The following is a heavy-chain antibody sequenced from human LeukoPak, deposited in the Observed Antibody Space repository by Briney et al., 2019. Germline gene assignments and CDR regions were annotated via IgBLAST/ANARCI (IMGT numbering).Heavy chain of an antibody. CDR3: AKDRLNGSYVFDY. CDR1: GFTFSSYG. CDR2: IRYDGSNK. J-gene: IGHJ4*02. V-gene: IGHV3-30*02. D-gene: IGHD1-26*01. Sequence: QAGGSLRLSCAASGFTFSSYGMHWVRQAPGKGLEWVAFIRYDGSNKYYADSVKGRFTFSRDNSKNTLYLQMNSLRAEDTALYYCAKDRLNGSYVFDYWGQETLVTVSS.